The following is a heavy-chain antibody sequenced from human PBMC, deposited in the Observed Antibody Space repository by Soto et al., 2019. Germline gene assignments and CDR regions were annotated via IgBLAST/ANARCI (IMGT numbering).Heavy chain of an antibody. CDR2: ISGSGSTI. V-gene: IGHV3-48*01. Sequence: GGSLRLSCAASGFTFSSYAMSWVRQAPGKGLEWVSSISGSGSTIYYADSVKGRFTISRDNAKNSLYLQMNSLRAEDTAVYYCARVGEYSSGWYFDYRGQGTLVTVSS. D-gene: IGHD6-19*01. CDR1: GFTFSSYA. CDR3: ARVGEYSSGWYFDY. J-gene: IGHJ4*02.